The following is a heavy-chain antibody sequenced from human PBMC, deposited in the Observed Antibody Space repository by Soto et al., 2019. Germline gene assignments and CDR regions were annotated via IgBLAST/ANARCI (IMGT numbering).Heavy chain of an antibody. J-gene: IGHJ4*02. V-gene: IGHV3-72*01. CDR1: GFTFSDHY. CDR2: AGNKAHSFTT. Sequence: EVQLVESGGGLVQPGGSLRLSCEASGFTFSDHYMDWVRQAPGKGLEWVGRAGNKAHSFTTEYAASVKGRFTISRDDSKNSLYLQMNSLKTEDTAVYYCVRLDGSYYPDYWGQGTLVTVSS. D-gene: IGHD1-26*01. CDR3: VRLDGSYYPDY.